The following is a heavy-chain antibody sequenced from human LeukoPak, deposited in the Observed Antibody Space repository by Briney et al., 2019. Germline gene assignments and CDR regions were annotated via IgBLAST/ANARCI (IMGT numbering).Heavy chain of an antibody. J-gene: IGHJ4*02. V-gene: IGHV4-39*02. Sequence: PSETLSLTCIVSGGSISSSSYYWGWIRQPPGKGLEWIGSIYYSGSTYYNPSLKSRVTISVDTSKNQFSLKLNSVTAADTAVYYCARDAGNYYGSGSSPFDYWGQGTLVTVSS. CDR2: IYYSGST. D-gene: IGHD3-10*01. CDR1: GGSISSSSYY. CDR3: ARDAGNYYGSGSSPFDY.